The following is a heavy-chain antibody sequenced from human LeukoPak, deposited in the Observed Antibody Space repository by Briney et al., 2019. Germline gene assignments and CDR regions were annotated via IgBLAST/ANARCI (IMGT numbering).Heavy chain of an antibody. CDR1: GFTFSSYE. CDR3: ARDRGYTYGHPLDY. Sequence: GGSLRLSCAASGFTFSSYEMNWVRQAPGKGLQWVSDISSSGTTIYYADSVKGRFTTSRDNAKNSLYLQMNSLRAEDTAVYYCARDRGYTYGHPLDYWGQGTLVTVSS. J-gene: IGHJ4*02. CDR2: ISSSGTTI. V-gene: IGHV3-48*03. D-gene: IGHD5-18*01.